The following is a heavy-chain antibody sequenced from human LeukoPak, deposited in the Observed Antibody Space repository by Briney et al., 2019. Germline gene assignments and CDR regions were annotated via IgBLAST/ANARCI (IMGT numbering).Heavy chain of an antibody. D-gene: IGHD3-16*01. CDR1: GFTFTNYW. CDR2: IKEDGSEK. CDR3: VRGGGYFDY. J-gene: IGHJ4*02. Sequence: GGSLRLSCAASGFTFTNYWMSWVRQAPGKGLEWVANIKEDGSEKYYVDSVKGRFSMSRDNAKKSMYMQMTSLRAEDTAVYYCVRGGGYFDYWGLGTLVTVSS. V-gene: IGHV3-7*01.